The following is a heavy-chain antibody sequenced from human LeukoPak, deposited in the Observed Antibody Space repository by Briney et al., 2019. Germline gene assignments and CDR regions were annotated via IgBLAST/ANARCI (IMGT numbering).Heavy chain of an antibody. J-gene: IGHJ4*02. CDR3: ARVRATFSPHFDN. Sequence: PGGSLRLPCAASGFTFSSYWMHWVRRAPGKGLMWVSRINSDGSITNYADSVKGRFTISRDNAKNTLYLQMDSLRAEDTAVYYCARVRATFSPHFDNWGQGTLVTVSS. CDR1: GFTFSSYW. D-gene: IGHD5-12*01. V-gene: IGHV3-74*01. CDR2: INSDGSIT.